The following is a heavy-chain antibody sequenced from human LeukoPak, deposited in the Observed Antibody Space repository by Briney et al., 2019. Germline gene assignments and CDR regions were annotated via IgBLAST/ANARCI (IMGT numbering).Heavy chain of an antibody. CDR2: ISKDGRNK. V-gene: IGHV3-30*04. CDR3: AREDREYLTDAFDV. J-gene: IGHJ3*01. CDR1: RSTFSNYT. D-gene: IGHD3-10*01. Sequence: PGGSLRLSCAGSRSTFSNYTFHWVRQAPGKGLGWVAVISKDGRNKYYADSVRGRFTFSRDNSKNTVYLQMNSLRFEDTAIYFCAREDREYLTDAFDVWGQGTMVTVSS.